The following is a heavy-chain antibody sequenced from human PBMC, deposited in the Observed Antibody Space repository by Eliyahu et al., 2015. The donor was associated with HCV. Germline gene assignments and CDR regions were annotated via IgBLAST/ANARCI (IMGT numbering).Heavy chain of an antibody. CDR3: ARDRGSDGMDV. J-gene: IGHJ6*02. Sequence: DSLKGRFTISRDNAKNSLYLQMNSLRAEDTAVYYCARDRGSDGMDVWGQGTTVTVSS. D-gene: IGHD2-15*01. V-gene: IGHV3-21*01.